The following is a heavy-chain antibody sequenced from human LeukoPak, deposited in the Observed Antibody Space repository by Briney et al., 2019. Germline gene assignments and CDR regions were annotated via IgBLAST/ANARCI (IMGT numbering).Heavy chain of an antibody. D-gene: IGHD5-18*01. CDR3: TRAGVADTAMATDFDY. J-gene: IGHJ4*02. V-gene: IGHV3-49*03. Sequence: GGSLRLSCTASGFTFGDYAMSWFRQAPGKGLEGVGFIRSKAYGGTTEYAASVKGRFTISSDDSKSIAYLQMNSLKTEDTAVYYCTRAGVADTAMATDFDYWGQGTLVTVSS. CDR2: IRSKAYGGTT. CDR1: GFTFGDYA.